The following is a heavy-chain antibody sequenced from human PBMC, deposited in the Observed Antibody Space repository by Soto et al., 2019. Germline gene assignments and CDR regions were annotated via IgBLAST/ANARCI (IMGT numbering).Heavy chain of an antibody. CDR1: GFTFTSYG. V-gene: IGHV1-18*01. CDR2: VNAFNGKR. Sequence: QVQLVQSGPELKNPGASVKVACKASGFTFTSYGFSWVRQAPGQGLEWMGWVNAFNGKRNYAHNLQGRDTMTTDTSTSTAYMELRSLRSDATAFYYCVRDDDFWGGSLLNWGQGTLITVSS. CDR3: VRDDDFWGGSLLN. J-gene: IGHJ4*02. D-gene: IGHD3-3*01.